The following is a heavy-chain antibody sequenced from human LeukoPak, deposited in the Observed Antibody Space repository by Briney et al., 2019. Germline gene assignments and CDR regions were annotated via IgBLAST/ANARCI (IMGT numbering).Heavy chain of an antibody. J-gene: IGHJ3*02. V-gene: IGHV3-21*01. CDR2: IS. D-gene: IGHD1-26*01. CDR1: GFTFSSYS. CDR3: ARASSGTQDAFDI. Sequence: PGGSLRLSRAASGFTFSSYSMNWVRQAPGKGLEWVSSISYAGSVEGRFTISRDNAKNSVYLQMNSLRAEDTAVYYCARASSGTQDAFDIWGQGTMVTVSS.